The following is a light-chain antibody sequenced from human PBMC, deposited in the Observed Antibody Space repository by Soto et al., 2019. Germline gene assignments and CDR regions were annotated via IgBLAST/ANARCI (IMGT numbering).Light chain of an antibody. Sequence: DIQMTQSPSSLSASVGDRVTITCRASQSISTYLNWYHQKPGKAPKLLINAASSLQSGVPSRFSGSGSGTDFTLTINSLQPEDFATYYCQQSYSTPRATFGQGTKLEIK. V-gene: IGKV1-39*01. CDR3: QQSYSTPRAT. CDR2: AAS. CDR1: QSISTY. J-gene: IGKJ2*01.